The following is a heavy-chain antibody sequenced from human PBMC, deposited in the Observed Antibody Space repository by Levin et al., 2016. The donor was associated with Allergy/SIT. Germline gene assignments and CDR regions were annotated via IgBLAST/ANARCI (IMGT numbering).Heavy chain of an antibody. Sequence: WVRQAPGQGLEWMGIINPSGGSTSYAQKFQGRVTMTRDTSTSTVYMELSSLRSEDTAVYYCARDLTTNGFGKQQLGRNWFDPWGQGTLVTVSS. CDR2: INPSGGST. D-gene: IGHD6-13*01. J-gene: IGHJ5*02. CDR3: ARDLTTNGFGKQQLGRNWFDP. V-gene: IGHV1-46*01.